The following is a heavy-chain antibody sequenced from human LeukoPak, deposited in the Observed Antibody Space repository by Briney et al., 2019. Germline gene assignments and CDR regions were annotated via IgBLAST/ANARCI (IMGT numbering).Heavy chain of an antibody. CDR2: INHSGST. CDR1: GGSFSGYY. D-gene: IGHD2-21*02. V-gene: IGHV4-34*01. Sequence: PSETLSLTCAVYGGSFSGYYWSWIRQPPGKGLEWIGEINHSGSTNYNPSLKSRVTISVDTSKNQFSLKLSSVTAADTALYYCARGGDCGADCYFLIHAFDIWGQGTMVTVSS. CDR3: ARGGDCGADCYFLIHAFDI. J-gene: IGHJ3*02.